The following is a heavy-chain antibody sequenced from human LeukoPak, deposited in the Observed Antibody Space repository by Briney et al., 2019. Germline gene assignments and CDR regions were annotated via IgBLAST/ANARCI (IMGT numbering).Heavy chain of an antibody. Sequence: SVKVSCKASGGTFSSYAISWVRQAPGQGLEWMGGIIPIFGTANYAQKFQGRVTITADESTSTAYMELSSLRSEDTAFYYCARTIEYSSLWDTFDYWGQGTLVTVSS. CDR1: GGTFSSYA. D-gene: IGHD6-6*01. J-gene: IGHJ4*02. CDR2: IIPIFGTA. CDR3: ARTIEYSSLWDTFDY. V-gene: IGHV1-69*13.